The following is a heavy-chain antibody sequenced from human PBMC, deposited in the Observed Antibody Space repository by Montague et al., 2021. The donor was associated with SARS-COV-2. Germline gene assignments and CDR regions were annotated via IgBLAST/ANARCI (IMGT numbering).Heavy chain of an antibody. V-gene: IGHV4-39*07. J-gene: IGHJ4*02. CDR1: GDSISSGGYF. D-gene: IGHD3-9*01. CDR2: IHIGGTS. Sequence: SETLSLTCTVSGDSISSGGYFWGWIRQPPGKGLEWIASIHIGGTSXLKPSVKSRVTISIDSSKNQFSLNVTSVTAADTAVYFCARSRDWYLGNWGQGTLATVSS. CDR3: ARSRDWYLGN.